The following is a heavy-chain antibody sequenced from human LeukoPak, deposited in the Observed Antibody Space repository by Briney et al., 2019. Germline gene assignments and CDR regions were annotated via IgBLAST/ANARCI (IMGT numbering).Heavy chain of an antibody. CDR1: GFTFDDYA. V-gene: IGHV3-43D*03. CDR3: AKDATIAAAGIDY. D-gene: IGHD6-13*01. CDR2: ISWDGGSI. J-gene: IGHJ4*02. Sequence: PGGSLRLSCAASGFTFDDYAMHWVRQAPGKGLEWVSLISWDGGSIYYADSVKGRFTISRDNSKNSLYLQMNSLRAEDTALYYCAKDATIAAAGIDYWGQGTLVTVSS.